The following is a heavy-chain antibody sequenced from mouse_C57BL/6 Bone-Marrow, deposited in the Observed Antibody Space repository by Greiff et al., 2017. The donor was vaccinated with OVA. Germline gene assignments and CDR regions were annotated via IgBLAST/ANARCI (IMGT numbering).Heavy chain of an antibody. CDR3: AKGGDYDEGAWFAY. CDR1: GFSLTSYG. V-gene: IGHV2-3*01. Sequence: VMLVESGPGLVAPSQSLSITCTVSGFSLTSYGVSWVRQPPGKGLEWLGVIWGDGSTNYHSALISRLSISKDNSKSQVFLKLNSLQTDDTATYYCAKGGDYDEGAWFAYWGQGTLVTVSA. J-gene: IGHJ3*01. D-gene: IGHD2-4*01. CDR2: IWGDGST.